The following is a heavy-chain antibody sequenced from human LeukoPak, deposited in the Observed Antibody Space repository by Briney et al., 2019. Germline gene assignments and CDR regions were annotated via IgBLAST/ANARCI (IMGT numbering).Heavy chain of an antibody. CDR2: VKQDGSEK. J-gene: IGHJ6*03. D-gene: IGHD5-12*01. Sequence: PGGSLRLSCAASGFTFSSYWMSWVRQAPGKGLEWVANVKQDGSEKYYVDSVKGRFTISRDNAKNSLYLQMSSLRAEDTAVYYCAKDRGLGSHYYYYYMDVWGKGTTVTVSS. CDR1: GFTFSSYW. V-gene: IGHV3-7*01. CDR3: AKDRGLGSHYYYYYMDV.